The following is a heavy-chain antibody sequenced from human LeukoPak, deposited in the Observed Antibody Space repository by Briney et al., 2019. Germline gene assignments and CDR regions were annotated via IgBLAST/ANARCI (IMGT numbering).Heavy chain of an antibody. V-gene: IGHV3-48*01. CDR2: ISSSSSTI. J-gene: IGHJ4*02. Sequence: GGSLRLSCAASGFTFSSFSMNWVRQAPGKGLEWVSYISSSSSTIYYADSVKGRFTISRDNAKNSLYLQMNSLRAEDTAVYYCARDRGYCSSTSCHRADYWGQGTLVTVSS. CDR1: GFTFSSFS. D-gene: IGHD2-2*02. CDR3: ARDRGYCSSTSCHRADY.